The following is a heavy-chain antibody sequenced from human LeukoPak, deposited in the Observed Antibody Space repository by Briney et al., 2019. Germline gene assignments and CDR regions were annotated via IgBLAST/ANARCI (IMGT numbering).Heavy chain of an antibody. CDR1: GFTFGDYA. CDR2: IRSKAYGGTT. CDR3: TRVGDIVLMVFDY. D-gene: IGHD2-8*01. Sequence: GSLRLSCTASGFTFGDYAMSWVRQAPGKGLEWVGFIRSKAYGGTTEYAASVKGRFTISRDDSKSIAYLQMNSLKTEDTAVYYCTRVGDIVLMVFDYWGQGTLVTVSS. V-gene: IGHV3-49*04. J-gene: IGHJ4*02.